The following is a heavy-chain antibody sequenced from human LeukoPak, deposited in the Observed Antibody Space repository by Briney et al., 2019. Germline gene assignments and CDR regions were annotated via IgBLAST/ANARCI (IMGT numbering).Heavy chain of an antibody. CDR3: ARGGSYLSAFDI. CDR1: GFTFSSYW. J-gene: IGHJ3*02. Sequence: PGGSLRLSCAASGFTFSSYWMSWVRQAPGKGLEWVANIKKDGSEKYYVDSVKGRFTISRDNAKTSLYLQMNSLRAEDTAVYYRARGGSYLSAFDIWGQGTMVTVSS. CDR2: IKKDGSEK. V-gene: IGHV3-7*03. D-gene: IGHD1-26*01.